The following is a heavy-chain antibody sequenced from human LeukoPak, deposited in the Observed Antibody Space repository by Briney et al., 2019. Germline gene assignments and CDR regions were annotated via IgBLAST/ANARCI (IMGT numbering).Heavy chain of an antibody. V-gene: IGHV5-10-1*01. J-gene: IGHJ4*02. D-gene: IGHD3-22*01. CDR2: IDPSDSYT. CDR3: ARQYHYYDSSGYSHRY. CDR1: GYSFTSYW. Sequence: GESLKISCKGSGYSFTSYWISWVRQMPGKGLEWMGRIDPSDSYTNYSPSFQGHVTISADKPISTAYLQWSSLKASDTAMYYCARQYHYYDSSGYSHRYWGQGTLVTVSS.